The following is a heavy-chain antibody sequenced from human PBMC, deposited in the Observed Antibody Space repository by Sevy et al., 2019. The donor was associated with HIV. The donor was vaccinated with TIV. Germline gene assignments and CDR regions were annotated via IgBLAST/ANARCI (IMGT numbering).Heavy chain of an antibody. CDR2: ISSSSSYI. CDR1: GFTFSSYS. CDR3: ARDGPSCSGGSCYSGFVDY. D-gene: IGHD2-15*01. V-gene: IGHV3-21*01. J-gene: IGHJ4*02. Sequence: GGSLGLSCAASGFTFSSYSMNWVRRAPGKGLEWVSSISSSSSYISYADSLKGRFTISRDNAKNSLYLQMNSLRAEDTAVYYCARDGPSCSGGSCYSGFVDYWGQGTLVTVSS.